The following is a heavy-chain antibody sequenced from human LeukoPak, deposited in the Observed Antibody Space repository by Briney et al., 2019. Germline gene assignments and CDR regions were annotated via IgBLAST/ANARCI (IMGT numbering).Heavy chain of an antibody. D-gene: IGHD5-12*01. CDR1: GFTFSSYA. V-gene: IGHV3-30-3*01. CDR3: TGVATSGY. CDR2: ISYDGSNK. J-gene: IGHJ4*02. Sequence: GGSLRLSCAASGFTFSSYAMHWVRQAPGKGLEWVAVISYDGSNKYYADSVKGRFTISRDNSKNTLYLQMNSLKTEDTAVYYCTGVATSGYWGQGTLVTVSS.